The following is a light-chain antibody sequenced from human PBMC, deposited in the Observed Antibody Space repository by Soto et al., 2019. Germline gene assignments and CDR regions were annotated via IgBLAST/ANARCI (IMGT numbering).Light chain of an antibody. CDR3: SSFSVASPL. V-gene: IGLV2-14*01. Sequence: QSVLTQPASMSGSPGQSVTISCAGTSNDIGGYNYVSWYQHHAGTAPKLIIYDVSRRPSGVSDRFSGSKSGNTASLTISGLQAEDEADYYCSSFSVASPLFGTGTKVTVL. CDR2: DVS. CDR1: SNDIGGYNY. J-gene: IGLJ1*01.